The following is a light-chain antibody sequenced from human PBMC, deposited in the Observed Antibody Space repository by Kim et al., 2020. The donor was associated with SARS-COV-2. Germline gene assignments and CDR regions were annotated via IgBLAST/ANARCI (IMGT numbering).Light chain of an antibody. CDR1: QNIGNA. J-gene: IGKJ2*01. CDR2: GAS. Sequence: SVSPAERVTLSCKSSQNIGNAFAWSQQKPGQPPRNLIYGASTRASGVPARFSGSGTGTEFTLTISSLQSEDVAVYFCQQYKDWPYTFGQGTKLEI. CDR3: QQYKDWPYT. V-gene: IGKV3-15*01.